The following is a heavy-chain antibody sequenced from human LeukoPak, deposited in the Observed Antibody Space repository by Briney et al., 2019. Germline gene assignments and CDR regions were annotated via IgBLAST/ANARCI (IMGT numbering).Heavy chain of an antibody. CDR1: GGSISSGTYS. CDR2: IFHNGNT. D-gene: IGHD3-10*01. CDR3: ARGGRFYGSGTTHFDY. J-gene: IGHJ4*02. Sequence: PSETLSLTCAVSGGSISSGTYSWSWIRQPPGKGLEWIGYIFHNGNTHYNPSLKSRVTVSIDKSKSQFSLRLSSVTAADTAVYFCARGGRFYGSGTTHFDYWGQGTLVTVSS. V-gene: IGHV4-30-2*01.